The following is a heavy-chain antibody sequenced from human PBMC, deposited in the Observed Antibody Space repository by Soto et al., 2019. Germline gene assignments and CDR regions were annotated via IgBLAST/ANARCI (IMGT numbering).Heavy chain of an antibody. CDR1: GFTFSNAW. CDR2: IKSKTDGGTT. CDR3: TTARGVGGYSSFADAFDI. J-gene: IGHJ3*02. Sequence: EVQLVESGGGLVKPGGSLRLSCAASGFTFSNAWMSWVRQAPGKGLEWVGRIKSKTDGGTTDYAAPMKGRFTISRDDSKNTLYLQMNSLKTEDTAVYYCTTARGVGGYSSFADAFDIWGQGTMVTVSS. V-gene: IGHV3-15*01. D-gene: IGHD6-13*01.